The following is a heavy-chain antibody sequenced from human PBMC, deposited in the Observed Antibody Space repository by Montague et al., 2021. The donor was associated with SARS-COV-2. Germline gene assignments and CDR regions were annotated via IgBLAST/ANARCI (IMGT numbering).Heavy chain of an antibody. D-gene: IGHD6-13*01. V-gene: IGHV4-4*07. CDR2: IYSRGGT. Sequence: SETLSLTCRVSGDSISDYYGSWIRQSGGKGLEWIGRIYSRGGTNYNPSLNSRVTMSVDTSKKQFSLKLNSVTAADTAFYYCAIAGYSSNWDNWIDPWGQGTLVTVSS. J-gene: IGHJ5*02. CDR3: AIAGYSSNWDNWIDP. CDR1: GDSISDYY.